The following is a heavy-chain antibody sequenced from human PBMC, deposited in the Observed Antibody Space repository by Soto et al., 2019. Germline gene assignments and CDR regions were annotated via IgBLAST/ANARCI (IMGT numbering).Heavy chain of an antibody. V-gene: IGHV1-18*01. D-gene: IGHD3-22*01. CDR2: ISAYNGNT. CDR1: GYTFTSYG. J-gene: IGHJ3*02. Sequence: ASVKVSCKASGYTFTSYGISWVRQAPGQGLEWMGWISAYNGNTNYAQKLQGRVTMTTDTSTSTAYMELRSLRSDDTTVYYCARGYDSSGYYYAFDIWGQGTMVTVSS. CDR3: ARGYDSSGYYYAFDI.